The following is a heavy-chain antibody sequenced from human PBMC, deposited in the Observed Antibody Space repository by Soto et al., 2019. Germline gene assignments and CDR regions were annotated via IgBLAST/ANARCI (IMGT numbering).Heavy chain of an antibody. CDR3: ARIAASGRGWDV. CDR2: IKQDGSEE. CDR1: GFTFSSYW. Sequence: EVQLVESGEGLVQPGGSLRLSCVDSGFTFSSYWMSWVRQAPVKGLEWVGNIKQDGSEENYVDSVKGRFIISRDNAKNSMYLQMNSLRAEDTAVYYCARIAASGRGWDVWGQGTTVVVSS. J-gene: IGHJ6*02. D-gene: IGHD6-13*01. V-gene: IGHV3-7*01.